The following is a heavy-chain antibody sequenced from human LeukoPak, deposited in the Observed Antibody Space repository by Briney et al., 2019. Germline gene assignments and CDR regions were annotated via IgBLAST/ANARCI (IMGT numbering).Heavy chain of an antibody. V-gene: IGHV3-7*03. CDR2: IKQDGTEK. Sequence: GGSLRLSCAASGFIFSGFWMTWVRQAPGKGLEWAANIKQDGTEKYYVDSVKGRFTISRDSAKNSLYLQMNSLRVEDTAVYYCVRGKGDDYWGQGTLVTVSS. J-gene: IGHJ4*02. CDR3: VRGKGDDY. CDR1: GFIFSGFW. D-gene: IGHD3-16*01.